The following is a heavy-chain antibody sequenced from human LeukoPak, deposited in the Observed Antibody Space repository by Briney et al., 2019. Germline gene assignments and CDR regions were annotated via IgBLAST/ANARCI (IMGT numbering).Heavy chain of an antibody. CDR3: TRAGYCSDASCYVPDY. Sequence: GGSLRLSCAASGFTFSSYAMSWVRQAPGKGLEWVSYIDSSGTIIYYADSVKGRFTISRDNTRNSLYLQMNSLTDKDTAVYYCTRAGYCSDASCYVPDYWGQGTLVTVSS. CDR2: IDSSGTII. V-gene: IGHV3-48*02. D-gene: IGHD2-2*01. J-gene: IGHJ4*02. CDR1: GFTFSSYA.